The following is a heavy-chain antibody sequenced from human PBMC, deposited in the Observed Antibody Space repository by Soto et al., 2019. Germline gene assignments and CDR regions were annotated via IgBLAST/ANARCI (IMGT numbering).Heavy chain of an antibody. CDR2: FSGSSVNT. CDR1: GFSISTYG. V-gene: IGHV3-23*01. Sequence: EVQLLESGGGLAQPGGSLRLSCAASGFSISTYGVTWVRQAPGKGLEWVSGFSGSSVNTYYADSVKGRFTISRDNSKHTVYLQMNSLRAEDTAVYYCARWNGYGDSWGQGTLVTVSS. D-gene: IGHD1-1*01. J-gene: IGHJ4*02. CDR3: ARWNGYGDS.